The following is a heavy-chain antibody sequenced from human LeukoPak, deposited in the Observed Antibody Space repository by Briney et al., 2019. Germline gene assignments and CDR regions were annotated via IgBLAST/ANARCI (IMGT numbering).Heavy chain of an antibody. V-gene: IGHV3-30*04. Sequence: GRSLRLSCAASGFTFSSYAMHWVRQAPGKGLEWVTVISYDGSNKYYADSVKGRFTISRDNSKNTLYLQMNSLRAEDTAVYYCAREVEDVRWLRLYNWCDPWGQGTLVTVSS. CDR1: GFTFSSYA. CDR3: AREVEDVRWLRLYNWCDP. J-gene: IGHJ5*02. D-gene: IGHD5-12*01. CDR2: ISYDGSNK.